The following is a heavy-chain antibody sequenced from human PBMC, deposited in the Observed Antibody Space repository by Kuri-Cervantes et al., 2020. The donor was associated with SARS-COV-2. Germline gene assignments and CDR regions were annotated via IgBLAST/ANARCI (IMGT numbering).Heavy chain of an antibody. Sequence: SGPTLVKPTQTLTLTCTFSGFSLSTSGVGVGWIRQAPGKALEWLALIYWDDDKRYGPSLKSRLTITKDTSKNQVVLTMTNMDPVDTATYYCAHGYYDILTGYYTAFDIWGQGTMVTVSS. CDR2: IYWDDDK. CDR3: AHGYYDILTGYYTAFDI. D-gene: IGHD3-9*01. V-gene: IGHV2-5*05. CDR1: GFSLSTSGVG. J-gene: IGHJ3*02.